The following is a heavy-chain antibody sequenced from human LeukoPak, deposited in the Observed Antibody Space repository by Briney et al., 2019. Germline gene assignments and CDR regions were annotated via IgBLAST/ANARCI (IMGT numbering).Heavy chain of an antibody. CDR1: GFTFSNYA. V-gene: IGHV3-23*01. CDR2: ISGSASST. Sequence: PGGSLRLSCAASGFTFSNYAMSWVRRAPGKGLEWVSAISGSASSTYHADSVKGRFTISRDNSKNTLYLQMNSLRAEDTAVYYCAKNDGNLPYYYYYMDVWGKGTTVTVSS. CDR3: AKNDGNLPYYYYYMDV. D-gene: IGHD1-1*01. J-gene: IGHJ6*03.